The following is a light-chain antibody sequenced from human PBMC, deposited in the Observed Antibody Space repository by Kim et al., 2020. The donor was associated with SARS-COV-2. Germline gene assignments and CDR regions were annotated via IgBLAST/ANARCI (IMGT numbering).Light chain of an antibody. CDR1: SLRSYY. Sequence: SSELTQDPAVSVALGQTVRITCQGDSLRSYYASCYQQKPGQAPVLVIYGKNNRPSGIPDRFSASSSGNTASLTITGSQAEDEADYYCHSRDSSVSVVFGGGTQLTVL. V-gene: IGLV3-19*01. CDR2: GKN. CDR3: HSRDSSVSVV. J-gene: IGLJ2*01.